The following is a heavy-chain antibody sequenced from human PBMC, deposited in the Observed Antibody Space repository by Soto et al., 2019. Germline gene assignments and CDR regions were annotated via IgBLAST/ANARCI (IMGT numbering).Heavy chain of an antibody. J-gene: IGHJ3*02. CDR2: ISGDSSSI. V-gene: IGHV3-9*01. D-gene: IGHD3-10*01. Sequence: EVQLVESGGGLVQPGRSLRLSCAASGFTFDDYAMHWVRQAPGKGLEWVAGISGDSSSIGYADSVKGRFTISRDNSKNYLYLQLNSQRAEDTALYSCAKDIFDGSGSDKLFDGFDIWGQGTMVTVSS. CDR3: AKDIFDGSGSDKLFDGFDI. CDR1: GFTFDDYA.